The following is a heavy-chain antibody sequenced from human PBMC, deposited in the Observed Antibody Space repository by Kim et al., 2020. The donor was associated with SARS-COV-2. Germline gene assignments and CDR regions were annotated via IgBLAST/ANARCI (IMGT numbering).Heavy chain of an antibody. V-gene: IGHV4-39*01. CDR1: GGSISSSSYY. CDR3: ARSPYDFWSGSHNWFDP. CDR2: IYYSGST. J-gene: IGHJ5*02. Sequence: SETLSLTCTVSGGSISSSSYYWGWIRQPPGKGLEWIGSIYYSGSTYYNPSLKSRVTISVDTSKNQFSLKLSSVTAADTAVYYCARSPYDFWSGSHNWFDPWGKGPRVP. D-gene: IGHD3-3*01.